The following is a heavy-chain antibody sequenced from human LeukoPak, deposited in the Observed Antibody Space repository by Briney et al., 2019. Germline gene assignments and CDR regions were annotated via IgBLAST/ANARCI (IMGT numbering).Heavy chain of an antibody. CDR3: ARDLEGTGTNDY. D-gene: IGHD1-7*01. V-gene: IGHV1-24*01. CDR2: FDPEDGET. J-gene: IGHJ4*02. Sequence: ASVKVSCKVSGYTLTELSMHWVRQAPGKGLEWMGGFDPEDGETIYAQKFQGRVTMTEDTSTDTAYMELSSLRSEDTAVYYCARDLEGTGTNDYWGQGTLVTVSS. CDR1: GYTLTELS.